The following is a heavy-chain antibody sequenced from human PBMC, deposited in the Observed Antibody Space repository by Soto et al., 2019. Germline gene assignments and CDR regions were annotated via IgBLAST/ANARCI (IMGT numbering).Heavy chain of an antibody. V-gene: IGHV3-15*01. J-gene: IGHJ4*02. CDR2: IKSKTDGGTT. CDR3: TTDRDTMIVLGY. D-gene: IGHD3-22*01. Sequence: EVQLVESGGGLVKPGGSLRLSCAASGFTFSNAWMSWVRQAPGKGLEWVGRIKSKTDGGTTDYAVLVKGRFTISRDDSKNTLYLQMNSLKTEDTAVYYCTTDRDTMIVLGYWGQGTLVTVSS. CDR1: GFTFSNAW.